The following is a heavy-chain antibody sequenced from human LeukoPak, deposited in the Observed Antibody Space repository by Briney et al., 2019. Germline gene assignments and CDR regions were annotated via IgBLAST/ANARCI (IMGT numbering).Heavy chain of an antibody. D-gene: IGHD5-24*01. J-gene: IGHJ1*01. Sequence: SVKVSCKASGGTFSSYAISWVRQAPGQGLEWMGGIIPIFGTANYAQKFQGRVTITADESTSTAYMELSSLRSEDTAVYYCARDPRDGYNKFAFDIWGQGTLVTVSS. V-gene: IGHV1-69*13. CDR3: ARDPRDGYNKFAFDI. CDR2: IIPIFGTA. CDR1: GGTFSSYA.